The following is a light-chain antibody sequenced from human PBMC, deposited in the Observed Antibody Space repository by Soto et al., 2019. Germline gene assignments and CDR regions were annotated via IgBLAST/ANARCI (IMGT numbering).Light chain of an antibody. J-gene: IGKJ1*01. V-gene: IGKV3-11*01. CDR2: DAS. Sequence: EIVLTQSTATLSLSPGDRATLSCRASESIGPYLAWYQQKPGQPPRLLIYDASNRATGVPARFSGTGSGTDFTLTISSLESEDFAVYFCQHRSKSPPMWTFDQGTKVEIK. CDR1: ESIGPY. CDR3: QHRSKSPPMWT.